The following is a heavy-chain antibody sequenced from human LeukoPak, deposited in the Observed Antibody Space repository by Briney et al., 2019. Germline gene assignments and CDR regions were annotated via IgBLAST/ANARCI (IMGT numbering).Heavy chain of an antibody. D-gene: IGHD1-26*01. CDR3: AREGAADRYYYYGMDV. J-gene: IGHJ6*02. Sequence: SETLSLTCAVYGGSFSGYYWSWIRQPPGKGLEWIGEINHSGSTNYNPSLKSRVTISVDTSKNQFSLKLSSVTAADTAVYYCAREGAADRYYYYGMDVWGQGTTVTVSS. CDR2: INHSGST. CDR1: GGSFSGYY. V-gene: IGHV4-34*01.